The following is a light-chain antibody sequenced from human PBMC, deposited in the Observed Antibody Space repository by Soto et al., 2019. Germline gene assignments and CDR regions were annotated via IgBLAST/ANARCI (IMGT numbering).Light chain of an antibody. J-gene: IGKJ1*01. CDR3: QKYNSFPWT. V-gene: IGKV1-27*01. Sequence: DVQMTQSTSSLSASVGDTVAIACRASQGIGNYLAWYQQRPGKVPKLLISVASTLHSGVPSRFSGSGSGTDFTLTISSLQPEDVVTYYCQKYNSFPWTFGHGTKVDIK. CDR2: VAS. CDR1: QGIGNY.